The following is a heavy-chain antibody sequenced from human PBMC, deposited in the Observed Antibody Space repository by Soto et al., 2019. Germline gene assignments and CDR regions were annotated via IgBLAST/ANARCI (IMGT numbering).Heavy chain of an antibody. Sequence: PGGSLRLSCAASGFTFSSYSMNWVRQAPGKGLEWVSTISGSGVTTYYADSVKGRFTISRDNSKNTLYLQMNSLRAEDTAVYYCAKYMVATIYFDYWGQGALVTVSS. V-gene: IGHV3-23*01. CDR1: GFTFSSYS. D-gene: IGHD5-12*01. CDR2: ISGSGVTT. CDR3: AKYMVATIYFDY. J-gene: IGHJ4*02.